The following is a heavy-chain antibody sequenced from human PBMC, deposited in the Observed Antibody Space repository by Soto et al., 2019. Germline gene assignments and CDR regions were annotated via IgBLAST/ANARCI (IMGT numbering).Heavy chain of an antibody. D-gene: IGHD4-17*01. CDR1: GYTFTGYY. CDR2: VSGRGGST. V-gene: IGHV3-23*01. J-gene: IGHJ6*02. Sequence: GASVKVSCKASGYTFTGYYMHWVRQAPGKGLEWVSAVSGRGGSTKYADSVKGRFIISRDNSNSTLYLQMDSLRGEDTAVYYCAKDSTVTTSLYFYYYGFDVWGQGTTVTVSS. CDR3: AKDSTVTTSLYFYYYGFDV.